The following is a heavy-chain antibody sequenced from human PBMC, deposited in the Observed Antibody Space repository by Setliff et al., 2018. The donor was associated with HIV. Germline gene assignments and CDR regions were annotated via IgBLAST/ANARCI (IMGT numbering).Heavy chain of an antibody. V-gene: IGHV1-18*01. D-gene: IGHD3-22*01. CDR1: GYNLHNYG. CDR2: INTHTGTT. J-gene: IGHJ6*02. CDR3: AREIGDYYDSSGYYPPTDYYYGMDV. Sequence: ASVKVSCKASGYNLHNYGITWVRQAPGQGLEWMGWINTHTGTTNSAQRFQGRVTMTTDTSTSTAYMELRSLRSDDTAVYYCAREIGDYYDSSGYYPPTDYYYGMDVWGQGTTVTVSS.